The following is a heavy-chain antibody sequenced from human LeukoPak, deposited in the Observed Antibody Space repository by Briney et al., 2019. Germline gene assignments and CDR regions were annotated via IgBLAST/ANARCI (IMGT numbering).Heavy chain of an antibody. J-gene: IGHJ4*02. V-gene: IGHV4-30-4*01. D-gene: IGHD6-19*01. CDR2: IYYSGST. CDR1: GGSISSGDYY. Sequence: SQTLSLTCTVSGGSISSGDYYWSWIRQPPGKGLEWIGYIYYSGSTYYNPSLKSRVTISVDTSKNQFSLKLSSVTAADTAVYYCASHKRGQWLVPYYWGQGTLVTVSS. CDR3: ASHKRGQWLVPYY.